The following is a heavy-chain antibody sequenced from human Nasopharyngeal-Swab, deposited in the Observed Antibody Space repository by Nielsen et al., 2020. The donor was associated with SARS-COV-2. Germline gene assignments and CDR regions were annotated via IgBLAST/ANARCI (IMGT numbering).Heavy chain of an antibody. CDR3: ATYSSGSYFYFDS. CDR1: GASIRSGDYY. J-gene: IGHJ4*02. Sequence: SETLSLTCTVSGASIRSGDYYWSWLRQPPGKGLEWIGYIYSSGATYYNPSLKSRVTISVDTSRNQFALRLTSVTAADTAVYYCATYSSGSYFYFDSWGQGTLVTISS. V-gene: IGHV4-31*03. D-gene: IGHD3-22*01. CDR2: IYSSGAT.